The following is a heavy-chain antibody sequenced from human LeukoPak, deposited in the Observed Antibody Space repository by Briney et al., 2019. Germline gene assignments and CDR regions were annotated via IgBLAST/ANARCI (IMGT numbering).Heavy chain of an antibody. D-gene: IGHD6-19*01. V-gene: IGHV3-64D*06. CDR2: ISSNGCST. J-gene: IGHJ4*02. CDR1: GFTFSSYA. CDR3: VKVAVAGKVSFDY. Sequence: GGTLRLFCSASGFTFSSYAMHWVRQAPGKGLEYVSAISSNGCSTYYADSVKGRFTISRDNSKNTLYLQMSSLRAEDTAVYYCVKVAVAGKVSFDYWGQGTLVTVSS.